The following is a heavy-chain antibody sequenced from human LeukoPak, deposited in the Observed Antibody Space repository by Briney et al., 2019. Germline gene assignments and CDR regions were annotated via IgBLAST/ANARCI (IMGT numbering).Heavy chain of an antibody. CDR3: ARTNYYGSGSYPFDY. J-gene: IGHJ4*02. V-gene: IGHV3-11*03. D-gene: IGHD3-10*01. CDR1: GFTFSDYY. CDR2: ISSSSSYI. Sequence: PGGSLRLSCAASGFTFSDYYMSWIRQAPGKGLEWVSYISSSSSYINYADSVKGRFTISRDNAKNSLYLQMNSLRGEDTAVYYCARTNYYGSGSYPFDYWGQGTLVTVSS.